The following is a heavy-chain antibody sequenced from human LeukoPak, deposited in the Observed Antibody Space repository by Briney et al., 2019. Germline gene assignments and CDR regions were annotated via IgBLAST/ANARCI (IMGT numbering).Heavy chain of an antibody. V-gene: IGHV4-34*01. D-gene: IGHD3-3*01. J-gene: IGHJ3*02. Sequence: SETLSLTCAVYGGSFSGYYWSWIRQPPGKGLEWIGEINHSGSTNYNPSLKSRVTISVDTSKNQFSLKLSSVTAADTAVYYCARAPPYYDFWSGYYAFDIWGQGTMVTVSS. CDR2: INHSGST. CDR1: GGSFSGYY. CDR3: ARAPPYYDFWSGYYAFDI.